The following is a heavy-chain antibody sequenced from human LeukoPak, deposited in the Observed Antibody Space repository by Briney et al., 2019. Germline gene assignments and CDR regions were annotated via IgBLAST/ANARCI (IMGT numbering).Heavy chain of an antibody. J-gene: IGHJ6*02. CDR2: INHNGNVN. V-gene: IGHV3-7*03. CDR1: GFTFSSYW. D-gene: IGHD3-16*01. Sequence: PGGSLRLSCAASGFTFSSYWMNWARQDLGKGLEWVASINHNGNVNYYVDSVKGRFTISRDNAKNSLYLQMSNLRAEDTAVYFCARGGGLDVWGQGATVTVSS. CDR3: ARGGGLDV.